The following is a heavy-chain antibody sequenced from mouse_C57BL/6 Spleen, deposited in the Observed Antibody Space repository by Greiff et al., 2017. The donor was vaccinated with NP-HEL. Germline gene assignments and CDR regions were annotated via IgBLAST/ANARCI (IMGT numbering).Heavy chain of an antibody. Sequence: QVQLQQSGPELVKPGASVKISCKASGYAFSSSWMNWVKQRPGKGLEWIGRIYPGDGDTNYNGKFKGKATLTADKSSSTAYMQLSSLTSEASAVYCGARTSYYSNYYWYFDVWGTGTTVTVSS. CDR3: ARTSYYSNYYWYFDV. J-gene: IGHJ1*03. D-gene: IGHD2-5*01. CDR2: IYPGDGDT. CDR1: GYAFSSSW. V-gene: IGHV1-82*01.